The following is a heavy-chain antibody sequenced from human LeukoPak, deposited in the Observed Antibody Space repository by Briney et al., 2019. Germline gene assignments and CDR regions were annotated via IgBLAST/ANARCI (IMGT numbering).Heavy chain of an antibody. V-gene: IGHV3-23*01. CDR1: GFTFSSYA. CDR2: ISGSGGST. Sequence: PGGSLRLSCAASGFTFSSYAMSWVRQAPGKGLEWVSAISGSGGSTYYADSVKGRFTISRDNSKNTLYLQMNSLRAQDTAVYYCAKDLWSGIAAADSFDYWGQGTLVTVSS. CDR3: AKDLWSGIAAADSFDY. J-gene: IGHJ4*02. D-gene: IGHD6-13*01.